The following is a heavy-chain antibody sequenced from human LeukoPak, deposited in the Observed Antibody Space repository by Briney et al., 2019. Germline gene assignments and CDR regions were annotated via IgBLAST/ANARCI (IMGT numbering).Heavy chain of an antibody. CDR1: GYTFINSG. J-gene: IGHJ3*02. CDR3: ARQLWSDGENAFDI. V-gene: IGHV1-18*01. D-gene: IGHD5-18*01. CDR2: ISPYNGNT. Sequence: ASEKVSCKASGYTFINSGISWVRQAPGQGLEWMGWISPYNGNTDYALKFQDRVTMTTDTSTSTAYMELRSLRSDDTALYYCARQLWSDGENAFDIWGQGTMVTVSA.